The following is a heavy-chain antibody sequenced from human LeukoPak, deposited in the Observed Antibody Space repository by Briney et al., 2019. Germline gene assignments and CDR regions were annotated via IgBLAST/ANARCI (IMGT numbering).Heavy chain of an antibody. J-gene: IGHJ4*02. CDR2: IYHSGST. V-gene: IGHV4-4*02. CDR1: GGSISSSNW. D-gene: IGHD3-10*01. CDR3: AREDYRSGSVDY. Sequence: KPSGTLSLTCAVSGGSISSSNWWSWVRQPPGKGLEWIGEIYHSGSTNYNPSLESRVTISVDKSKNQFSLKLSSVTAADTAVYYCAREDYRSGSVDYWGQGTLVTVSS.